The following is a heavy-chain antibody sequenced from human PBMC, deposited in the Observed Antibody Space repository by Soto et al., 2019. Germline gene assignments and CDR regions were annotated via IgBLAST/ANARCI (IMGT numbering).Heavy chain of an antibody. V-gene: IGHV4-39*01. CDR2: IYYSGST. CDR3: ARLVAVAGTFWFDP. CDR1: GGSISSSSYY. D-gene: IGHD6-19*01. J-gene: IGHJ5*02. Sequence: PSETLSLTCTVSGGSISSSSYYWGWIRQPPGKGLEWIGSIYYSGSTYYNPSLKSRDTISVDTSKNQFSLKLSSVTAADTAVYYCARLVAVAGTFWFDPWGQGTLVTVSS.